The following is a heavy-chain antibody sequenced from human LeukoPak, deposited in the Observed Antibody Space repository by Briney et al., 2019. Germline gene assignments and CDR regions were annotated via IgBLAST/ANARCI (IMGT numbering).Heavy chain of an antibody. V-gene: IGHV3-48*03. J-gene: IGHJ6*04. Sequence: PGESLRLSCAASGFTFSSYEMNWVRQAPGKGLEGVSYISSSGSTIYYADSVKGRFTISRENAKNSLYLQMNSLRAEDTAVYYCAELGITMIGGVWGKGTTVTISS. CDR1: GFTFSSYE. CDR2: ISSSGSTI. D-gene: IGHD3-10*02. CDR3: AELGITMIGGV.